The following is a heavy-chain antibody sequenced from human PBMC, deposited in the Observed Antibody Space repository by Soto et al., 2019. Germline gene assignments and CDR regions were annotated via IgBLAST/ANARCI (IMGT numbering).Heavy chain of an antibody. D-gene: IGHD6-19*01. Sequence: EVQLLESGGGLVQPGGSLRLSCAASGFTFSSYAMRWVRQAPGKGLEWVSAISGSGDSTYYADSVKGRFTSSRDNSKNKLYLQMNSLRAEDTAVYFCAGRGSGGRYDCWGQGQLVNVSS. CDR1: GFTFSSYA. J-gene: IGHJ4*02. CDR2: ISGSGDST. V-gene: IGHV3-23*01. CDR3: AGRGSGGRYDC.